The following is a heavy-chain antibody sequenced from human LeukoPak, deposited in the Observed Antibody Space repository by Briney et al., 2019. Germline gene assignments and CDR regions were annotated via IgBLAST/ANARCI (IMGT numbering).Heavy chain of an antibody. CDR2: ISWNSGSI. Sequence: QPGRSLRLSCAASEFTFDDYAMHWVRQAPGKGLEWVSGISWNSGSIGYADSVKGRFTISRDNAKNSLYLQMNSLRAEDTALYYCAGGGISSSGRGDYYFDYWGQGTLVTVSS. D-gene: IGHD6-19*01. CDR1: EFTFDDYA. V-gene: IGHV3-9*01. J-gene: IGHJ4*02. CDR3: AGGGISSSGRGDYYFDY.